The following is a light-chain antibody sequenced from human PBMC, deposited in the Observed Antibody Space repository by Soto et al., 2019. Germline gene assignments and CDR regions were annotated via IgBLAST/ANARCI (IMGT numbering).Light chain of an antibody. CDR3: QQTFATPLQVGNSFSHT. J-gene: IGKJ2*01. CDR2: GAS. Sequence: EIVLTQSPGTLSLSPGERATLSCRASQTFSNIFLSWFQQIPGQAPRLLIYGASMRATGIPDRFSGSGSGTDFTLTISRLEPEDFAVYYCQQTFATPLQVGNSFSHTFGQGTKVDIK. V-gene: IGKV3-20*01. CDR1: QTFSNIF.